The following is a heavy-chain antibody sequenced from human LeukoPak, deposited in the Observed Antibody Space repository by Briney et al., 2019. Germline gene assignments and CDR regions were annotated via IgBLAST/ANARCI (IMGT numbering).Heavy chain of an antibody. CDR1: GFTFSSYA. CDR3: AKDFAAVAAYPPVFALGY. V-gene: IGHV3-23*01. Sequence: PGGSLRLSCAASGFTFSSYAMSWVRQAPGKGLEWVSAISGSGGSTYYADSVKGRFTIPRDNSKNTLYLQMNSLRAEDTAVYYCAKDFAAVAAYPPVFALGYWGQGTLVTVSS. D-gene: IGHD6-19*01. CDR2: ISGSGGST. J-gene: IGHJ4*02.